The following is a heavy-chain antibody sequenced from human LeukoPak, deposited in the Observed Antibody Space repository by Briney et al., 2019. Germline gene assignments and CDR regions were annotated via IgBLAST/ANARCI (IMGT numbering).Heavy chain of an antibody. CDR2: ISGSNGNT. CDR3: ARVSYYGSGSYYLYYYYYYMDV. D-gene: IGHD3-10*01. Sequence: ASVKVSCKASGYTFTSYGISWVRQAPGQGLEWMGWISGSNGNTNYAQKLQGRVTMTTDTSTSTAYMELRSLRSDDTAVYYCARVSYYGSGSYYLYYYYYYMDVWGKGTTVTISS. J-gene: IGHJ6*03. V-gene: IGHV1-18*01. CDR1: GYTFTSYG.